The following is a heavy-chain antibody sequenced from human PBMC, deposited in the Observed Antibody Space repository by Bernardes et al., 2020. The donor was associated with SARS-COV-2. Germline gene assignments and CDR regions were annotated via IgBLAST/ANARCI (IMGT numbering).Heavy chain of an antibody. V-gene: IGHV3-7*01. J-gene: IGHJ6*02. Sequence: GGSLRLSCAASGFTFSSYWMSWVRQAPGKGLEWVANIKQDGSEKYYVDSVKGRFTISRDNAKNSLYLQMNSLRAEDTAVYYCARDTYGDYNPGYYYGMDVWGQGTTVTVSS. D-gene: IGHD4-17*01. CDR3: ARDTYGDYNPGYYYGMDV. CDR1: GFTFSSYW. CDR2: IKQDGSEK.